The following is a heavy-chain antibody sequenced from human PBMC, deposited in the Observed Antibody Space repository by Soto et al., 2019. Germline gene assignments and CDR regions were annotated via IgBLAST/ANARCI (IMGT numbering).Heavy chain of an antibody. J-gene: IGHJ6*02. CDR3: AGIYGEYSSSSPYGMDV. D-gene: IGHD6-6*01. CDR2: IWYDGSNK. CDR1: GFTFSSYG. V-gene: IGHV3-33*01. Sequence: LRLSCAASGFTFSSYGMHWVRQAPGKGLEWVAVIWYDGSNKDYADSVKGRFTSSRDNSKNMLYLQMNSLRAEDTAVYYCAGIYGEYSSSSPYGMDVWGQGTTVTVSS.